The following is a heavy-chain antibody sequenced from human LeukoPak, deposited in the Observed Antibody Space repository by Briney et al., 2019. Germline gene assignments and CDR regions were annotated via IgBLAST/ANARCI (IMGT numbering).Heavy chain of an antibody. CDR2: ISSNGGST. CDR3: VSDAFDI. Sequence: GGSLRLSCSASGFTFSSSAMHWVRQAPGKGLDYVSGISSNGGSTYYADSVKGRFINSRDNSKNTLYLQMSSLKPEDTAMYSCVSDAFDIWGQGTMVTVSS. CDR1: GFTFSSSA. V-gene: IGHV3-64D*06. J-gene: IGHJ3*02.